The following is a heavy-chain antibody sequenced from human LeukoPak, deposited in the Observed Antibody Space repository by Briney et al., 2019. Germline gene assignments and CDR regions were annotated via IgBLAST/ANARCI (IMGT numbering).Heavy chain of an antibody. CDR3: ARQGRGYGGNSDY. CDR1: GGSISSYY. D-gene: IGHD4-23*01. V-gene: IGHV4-59*08. J-gene: IGHJ4*02. CDR2: IYYSGST. Sequence: SETLSLTCTVSGGSISSYYWTWIRQPPGKGLEWIGYIYYSGSTNYNPSLKSRVTISVDTSKNQFSLKLSSVTAADTVVYYCARQGRGYGGNSDYWGQGTLVTVSS.